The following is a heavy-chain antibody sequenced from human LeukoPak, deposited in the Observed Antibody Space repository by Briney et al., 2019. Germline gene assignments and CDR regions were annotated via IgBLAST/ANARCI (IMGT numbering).Heavy chain of an antibody. Sequence: GGSLRLSCAASGFAFESYWMSWVRQAPGKGLEWVANIKQDGSERYYVDSVKGRFTISRDNAKNSLYLQMNSLRAEDTAVYYCARGSTGIWGQGTMVTVSS. D-gene: IGHD2-8*02. CDR3: ARGSTGI. CDR1: GFAFESYW. J-gene: IGHJ3*02. V-gene: IGHV3-7*01. CDR2: IKQDGSER.